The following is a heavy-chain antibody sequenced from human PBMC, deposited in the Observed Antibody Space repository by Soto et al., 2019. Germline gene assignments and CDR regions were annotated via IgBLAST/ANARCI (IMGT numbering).Heavy chain of an antibody. Sequence: SEILSLTCTVSDGSINSYYWNWVRQPPGKGLEWIGYIYSSGSTSYNPSLKNRVTISVDTSKNQFSLKLTSVTAADTAVYYCARRLYDFWSQGTLVTVSS. CDR2: IYSSGST. CDR1: DGSINSYY. V-gene: IGHV4-59*01. J-gene: IGHJ4*02. CDR3: ARRLYDF. D-gene: IGHD3-3*01.